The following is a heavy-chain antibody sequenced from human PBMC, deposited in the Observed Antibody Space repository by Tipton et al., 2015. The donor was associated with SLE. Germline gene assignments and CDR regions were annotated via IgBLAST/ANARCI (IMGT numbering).Heavy chain of an antibody. CDR3: ARGRADAFDI. V-gene: IGHV4-34*01. J-gene: IGHJ3*02. CDR2: INHSGST. CDR1: GGSFSGYY. Sequence: TLPLTCAVYGGSFSGYYWSWIRQPPGKGLEWIGEINHSGSTNYNPSLKSRVTISVDTSKNQFSLKLSSVTAADTAVYYCARGRADAFDIWGQGTMVTVSS.